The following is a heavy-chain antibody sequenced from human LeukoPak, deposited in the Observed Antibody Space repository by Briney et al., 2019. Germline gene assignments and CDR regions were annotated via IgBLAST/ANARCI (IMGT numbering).Heavy chain of an antibody. D-gene: IGHD7-27*01. Sequence: SEALSLTCTVSGASISNYFWSWIRQPAGKGLEWIGRLYTSGSIHFNPSLKSRITMSVDTSKNQFSLRLSSVTAADTAVYYCAGATWGSGYFDYWGQGTLVTVSS. CDR3: AGATWGSGYFDY. V-gene: IGHV4-4*07. CDR1: GASISNYF. CDR2: LYTSGSI. J-gene: IGHJ4*02.